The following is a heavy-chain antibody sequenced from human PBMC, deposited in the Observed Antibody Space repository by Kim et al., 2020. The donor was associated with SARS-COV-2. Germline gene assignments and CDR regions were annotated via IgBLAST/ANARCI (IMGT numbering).Heavy chain of an antibody. D-gene: IGHD3-22*01. CDR2: IYYSGST. V-gene: IGHV4-59*08. Sequence: SETLSLTCTVSGGSISSYYWSWIRQPPGKGLEWIGYIYYSGSTNYNPSLKSRVTISVDTSKNQFSLKLSSVTAADTAVYYCARHRPHYYDSSGFPYWFDPWGQGTLVTVSS. J-gene: IGHJ5*02. CDR1: GGSISSYY. CDR3: ARHRPHYYDSSGFPYWFDP.